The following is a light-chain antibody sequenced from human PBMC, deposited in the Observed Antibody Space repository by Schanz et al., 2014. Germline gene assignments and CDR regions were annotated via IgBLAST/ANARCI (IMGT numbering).Light chain of an antibody. CDR2: GAS. Sequence: EIVMTQSPATLSVSPGERATFSCRASQSVSGDLAWYQQKPGQAPRLLIYGASTRATGIPARFSGSGSGTEFTLTISSLQSEDFAVYYCQQYYNWLGTFGQGTKVEIK. CDR1: QSVSGD. J-gene: IGKJ1*01. V-gene: IGKV3-15*01. CDR3: QQYYNWLGT.